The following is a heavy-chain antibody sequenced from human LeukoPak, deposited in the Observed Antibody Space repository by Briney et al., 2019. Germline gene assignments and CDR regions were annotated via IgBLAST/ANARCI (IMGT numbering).Heavy chain of an antibody. CDR2: INAGNGNT. Sequence: GASVKVSCKASGYTFTSYTIHWVRQAPGQRLEWMGWINAGNGNTKYSQEFQDGVTITRDTSASTAYMELSSLRSEDMAVYYCARARHETRIWPKSRYDYYHYMDVWGKGTTVTVSS. J-gene: IGHJ6*03. V-gene: IGHV1-3*03. D-gene: IGHD6-13*01. CDR1: GYTFTSYT. CDR3: ARARHETRIWPKSRYDYYHYMDV.